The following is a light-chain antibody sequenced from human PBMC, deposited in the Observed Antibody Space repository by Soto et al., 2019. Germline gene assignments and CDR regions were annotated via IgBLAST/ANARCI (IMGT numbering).Light chain of an antibody. V-gene: IGKV1-5*03. J-gene: IGKJ1*01. CDR3: QQYNTYSWT. Sequence: DIQMTQSPSTLSGSVGDRVTITCRASQTISSWLAWYQQKPGKGPTLLIYKASRLESGVPSRFSGSGSGTEFALTISSLQPADFATYYCQQYNTYSWTFGQGTKVDI. CDR1: QTISSW. CDR2: KAS.